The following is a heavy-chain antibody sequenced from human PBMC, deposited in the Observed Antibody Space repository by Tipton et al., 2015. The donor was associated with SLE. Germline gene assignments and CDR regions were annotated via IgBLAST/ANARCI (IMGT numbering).Heavy chain of an antibody. Sequence: QSGPEVKKPGTSVKVSCKASGFTFSTPAMYWVRQARGQRLEWIGWIVVGSGLTTYAQKFQERVTISSDMSTTTVFLELSSLGSEDTAMYYCAATVTALSGAVYYGMDVWGHGTTVTVSS. CDR2: IVVGSGLT. J-gene: IGHJ6*02. D-gene: IGHD2-8*02. CDR1: GFTFSTPA. V-gene: IGHV1-58*02. CDR3: AATVTALSGAVYYGMDV.